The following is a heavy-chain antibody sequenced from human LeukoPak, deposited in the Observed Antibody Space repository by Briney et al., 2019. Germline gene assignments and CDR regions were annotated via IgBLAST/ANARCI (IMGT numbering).Heavy chain of an antibody. J-gene: IGHJ5*02. Sequence: WETLSLTCTVSGCTSNIYYWQWIRQPPGKGLEWIGVLYYSGSTNYNPSLKSRVTISADASKNQFSLHLNSVTAADTAVYYCARSLAVAGKPEGWFDPWGQGTLVTVAS. CDR3: ARSLAVAGKPEGWFDP. D-gene: IGHD6-19*01. V-gene: IGHV4-59*01. CDR1: GCTSNIYY. CDR2: LYYSGST.